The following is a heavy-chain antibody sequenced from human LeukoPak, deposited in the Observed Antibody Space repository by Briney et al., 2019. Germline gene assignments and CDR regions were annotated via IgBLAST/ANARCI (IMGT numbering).Heavy chain of an antibody. Sequence: SETLSLTCTVSGGSISSADYYWNWIRQPPGKGLEWIGNIYYSGSTYYNPSLKSRVTISVDTSKNQFSLKLSSVTAADTAVYYCARLAYQLPHPGDWFDPWGQGTLVTVSS. CDR1: GGSISSADYY. J-gene: IGHJ5*02. V-gene: IGHV4-30-4*08. CDR3: ARLAYQLPHPGDWFDP. CDR2: IYYSGST. D-gene: IGHD2-2*01.